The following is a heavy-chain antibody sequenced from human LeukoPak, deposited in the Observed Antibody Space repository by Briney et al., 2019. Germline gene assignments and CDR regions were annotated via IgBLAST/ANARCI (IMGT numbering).Heavy chain of an antibody. D-gene: IGHD6-6*01. CDR3: ARDTGYSSSSDY. CDR2: IDPSAGST. V-gene: IGHV1-46*01. J-gene: IGHJ4*02. Sequence: ASVKVSCKASGYTFTNYYIHWVRQAPGHGLEWMGIIDPSAGSTSYAQKFQGRVTMTRDMSTSTVYMELSSLRSEDTAVYYCARDTGYSSSSDYWGQGTLVTVSS. CDR1: GYTFTNYY.